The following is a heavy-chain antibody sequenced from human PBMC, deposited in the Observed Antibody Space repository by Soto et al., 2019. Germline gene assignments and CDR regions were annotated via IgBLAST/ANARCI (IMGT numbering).Heavy chain of an antibody. CDR2: INPNSGGT. Sequence: ASVKVSCKASGYTFTGYYMHWVRQAPGQGLEWMGWINPNSGGTNYAQKFQGRVTMTRDTSISTAYMELSRLRSDDTAVYYCARRYYDSSGYYYFDYWGQGXLVTVSS. J-gene: IGHJ4*02. CDR3: ARRYYDSSGYYYFDY. V-gene: IGHV1-2*02. CDR1: GYTFTGYY. D-gene: IGHD3-22*01.